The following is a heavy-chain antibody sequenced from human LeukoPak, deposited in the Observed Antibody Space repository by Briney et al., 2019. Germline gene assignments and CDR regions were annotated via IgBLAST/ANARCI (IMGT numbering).Heavy chain of an antibody. CDR2: LNTDGSRT. Sequence: GGSLRLSCAVSGFTLTAYWMHWVRQAPGKGLVWVSRLNTDGSRTLYADSVKGRSTISRDNAKNTLYLQMNSLRAEDTAVYYCAREHYDILSRRGMDVWGKGTTVTVSS. CDR1: GFTLTAYW. CDR3: AREHYDILSRRGMDV. V-gene: IGHV3-74*03. D-gene: IGHD3-9*01. J-gene: IGHJ6*04.